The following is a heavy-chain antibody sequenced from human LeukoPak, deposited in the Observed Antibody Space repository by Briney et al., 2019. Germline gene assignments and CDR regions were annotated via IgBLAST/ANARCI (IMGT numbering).Heavy chain of an antibody. D-gene: IGHD1-7*01. CDR2: VHSSRGS. J-gene: IGHJ4*02. CDR3: ARENWNYGEDF. CDR1: GGSITNYY. Sequence: SETLSLTCAVSGGSITNYYWSWIRQPAGKGLEWIGRVHSSRGSNYNPSLKSRVTMSVDTSKNQVSLKLIAVTAADTAVYYCARENWNYGEDFWGQGALATVSS. V-gene: IGHV4-4*07.